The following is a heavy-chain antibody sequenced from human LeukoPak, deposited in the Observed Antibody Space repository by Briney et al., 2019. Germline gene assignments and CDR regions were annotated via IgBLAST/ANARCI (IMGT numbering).Heavy chain of an antibody. V-gene: IGHV4-39*01. CDR3: ARISGSYYGYYYYCMDV. D-gene: IGHD1-26*01. CDR1: GGSISSSSYY. CDR2: IYYSGST. Sequence: PSETLSLTCTVSGGSISSSSYYWGWIRQPPGKGLEWIGSIYYSGSTYYNPSLKSRVTISVDTSKNQFSLKLSSVTAADTAVYYCARISGSYYGYYYYCMDVWGKGTTVTVSS. J-gene: IGHJ6*03.